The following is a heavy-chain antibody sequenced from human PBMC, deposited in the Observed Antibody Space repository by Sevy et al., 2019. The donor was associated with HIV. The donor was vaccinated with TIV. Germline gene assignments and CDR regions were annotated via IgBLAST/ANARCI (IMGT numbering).Heavy chain of an antibody. J-gene: IGHJ6*02. CDR3: AKAQGEWLTPFALDV. Sequence: GGFLRLSCAASGFSINNYAMTWVRQAPGKGLEWVSNITAPGGRAYLADSVKGRFTISSDTSVNKVFLQMDSLRVEDTAIYYCAKAQGEWLTPFALDVWGQGTTVTVSS. CDR2: ITAPGGRA. D-gene: IGHD3-16*01. V-gene: IGHV3-23*01. CDR1: GFSINNYA.